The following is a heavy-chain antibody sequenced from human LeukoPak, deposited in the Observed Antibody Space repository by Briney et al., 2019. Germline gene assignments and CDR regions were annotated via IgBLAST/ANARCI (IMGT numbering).Heavy chain of an antibody. J-gene: IGHJ5*02. CDR3: AGGLRSGWYGGFDP. CDR1: GDSIRSYY. D-gene: IGHD6-19*01. Sequence: PSETLSLTCSVSGDSIRSYYWSWIRQPPGKGLEWIAYIHYTGGTNYNSSLKSRVTISVDTSKNQLSLKLSSVTAADTGVYYCAGGLRSGWYGGFDPWGQGTLVTVSS. V-gene: IGHV4-59*01. CDR2: IHYTGGT.